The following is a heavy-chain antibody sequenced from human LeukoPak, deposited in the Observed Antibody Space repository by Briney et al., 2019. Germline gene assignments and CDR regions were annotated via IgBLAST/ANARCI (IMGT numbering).Heavy chain of an antibody. Sequence: PGGSLRLPCAASGFTFSSYWMHWVRQAPGEGLVWVSRINSDGSSTSYADSVKGRFTISRDNAKNTLYLQMNSLRAEDTAVYYCARSDQANWRSGTDYMDVWGKGTTVTVSS. D-gene: IGHD7-27*01. CDR2: INSDGSST. V-gene: IGHV3-74*01. J-gene: IGHJ6*03. CDR3: ARSDQANWRSGTDYMDV. CDR1: GFTFSSYW.